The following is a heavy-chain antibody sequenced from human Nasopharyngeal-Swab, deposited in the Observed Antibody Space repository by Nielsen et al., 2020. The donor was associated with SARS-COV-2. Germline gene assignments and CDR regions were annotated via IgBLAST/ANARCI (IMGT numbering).Heavy chain of an antibody. V-gene: IGHV1-2*02. CDR3: ARDDSYDFWSCPRGNWFDP. D-gene: IGHD3-3*01. J-gene: IGHJ5*02. CDR1: GYTFTGYY. CDR2: VNPNSGGT. Sequence: ASVTVSCKASGYTFTGYYMLWVRPAPGQGLEWMGWVNPNSGGTEYAQKFQGRVTMTRDTSISTAYMELSRLRSDDTAVYYCARDDSYDFWSCPRGNWFDPWGQGTLVTVSS.